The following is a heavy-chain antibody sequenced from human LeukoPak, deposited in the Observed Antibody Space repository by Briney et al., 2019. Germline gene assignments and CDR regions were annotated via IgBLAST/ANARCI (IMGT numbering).Heavy chain of an antibody. J-gene: IGHJ4*02. V-gene: IGHV4-4*02. CDR1: GFTFSSYW. CDR3: ARDRRYYDSSAYIRGFDY. D-gene: IGHD3-22*01. CDR2: IYHSGST. Sequence: PGGSLRLSCAASGFTFSSYWMHWVRQAPGKGLEWIGEIYHSGSTNYNPSLKSRVTISVDKSKNQFSLNLSSVTAADTAVYYCARDRRYYDSSAYIRGFDYWGQGTLVTVSS.